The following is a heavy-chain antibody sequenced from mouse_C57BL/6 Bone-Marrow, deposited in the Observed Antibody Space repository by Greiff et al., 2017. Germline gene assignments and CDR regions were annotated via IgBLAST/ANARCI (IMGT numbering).Heavy chain of an antibody. CDR3: ARFLRCG. CDR1: GYTFTTYW. D-gene: IGHD2-1*01. CDR2: INPSSGYT. V-gene: IGHV1-7*01. Sequence: QVQLQQSGAELAKPGASVKLSCKASGYTFTTYWMHWVKQRPGQGLEWIGYINPSSGYTKYNQKFKDKATLTADTSSSTAYMQLSSLTYADSAVYYCARFLRCGWGQGATLTVSS. J-gene: IGHJ2*01.